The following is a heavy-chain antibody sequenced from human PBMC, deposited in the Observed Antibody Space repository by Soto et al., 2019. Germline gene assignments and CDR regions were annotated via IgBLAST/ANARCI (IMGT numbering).Heavy chain of an antibody. D-gene: IGHD6-19*01. Sequence: GASVKVSCKASGGTFSSYAISWVRQAPGQGLEWMGGIIPIFGTANYAQKFQGRVTITADESTSTAYMELSSLRSEDTAVYYCARGGQQWLGWSYFDYWGQGTLVTVSS. V-gene: IGHV1-69*13. J-gene: IGHJ4*02. CDR1: GGTFSSYA. CDR2: IIPIFGTA. CDR3: ARGGQQWLGWSYFDY.